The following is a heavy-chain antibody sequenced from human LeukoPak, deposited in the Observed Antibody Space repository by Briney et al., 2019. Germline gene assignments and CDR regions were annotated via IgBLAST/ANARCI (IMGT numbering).Heavy chain of an antibody. J-gene: IGHJ4*02. CDR3: ARDYYDSSGYYGAIFFDY. CDR2: ISGRGGST. Sequence: GGSLRLSCAASGFTFSSYAMSWVRQAPGKGLEWVSAISGRGGSTYYADSVKGRFTISRDNSKNTLYLQMNSLRAEDTAVYYCARDYYDSSGYYGAIFFDYWGQGTLVTVSS. CDR1: GFTFSSYA. D-gene: IGHD3-22*01. V-gene: IGHV3-23*01.